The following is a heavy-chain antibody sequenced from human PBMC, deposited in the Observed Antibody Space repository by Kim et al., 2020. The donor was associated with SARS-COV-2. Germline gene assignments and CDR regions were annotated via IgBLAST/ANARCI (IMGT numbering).Heavy chain of an antibody. V-gene: IGHV4-31*03. CDR2: IYYSGST. CDR1: GGSISSGGYY. J-gene: IGHJ6*02. D-gene: IGHD3-10*01. Sequence: SETLSLTCTVSGGSISSGGYYWSWIRQHPGKGLEWIGYIYYSGSTYYNPSLKSRVTISVDTSKNQFSLKLSSVTAADTAVYYCARGRERGTMVRGAPTNYYSYGMDVWGQGTTVTVSS. CDR3: ARGRERGTMVRGAPTNYYSYGMDV.